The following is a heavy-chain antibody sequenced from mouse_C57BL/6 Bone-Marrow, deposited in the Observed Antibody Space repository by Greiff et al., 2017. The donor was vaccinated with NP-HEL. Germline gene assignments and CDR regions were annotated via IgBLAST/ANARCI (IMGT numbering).Heavy chain of an antibody. V-gene: IGHV1-55*01. Sequence: QVQLQQSGAELVKPGASVKMSCKASGYTFTSYWITWVKQRPGQGLEWIGDIYPGSGSTNYNEKFKSKATLTVDTSSSTAYMQLSSLTSEDSAVYYCARLRVSPTGTRDYWGQGTTLTVSS. CDR1: GYTFTSYW. CDR2: IYPGSGST. CDR3: ARLRVSPTGTRDY. J-gene: IGHJ2*01. D-gene: IGHD4-1*02.